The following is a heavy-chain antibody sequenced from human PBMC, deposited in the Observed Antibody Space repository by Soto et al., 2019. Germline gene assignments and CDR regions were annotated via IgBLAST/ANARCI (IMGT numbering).Heavy chain of an antibody. J-gene: IGHJ6*02. CDR1: GYSFTRYG. CDR3: AMVDVYVTPSPQDV. CDR2: INAYNGNT. V-gene: IGHV1-18*01. D-gene: IGHD3-16*01. Sequence: QVQLVQSGAEVKNPGASVKVSCKASGYSFTRYGIGWARQAPVQGLEWMGWINAYNGNTNYAQNLQGRLTLTTDTSTTTAYMELRSLRSNDTAIYYCAMVDVYVTPSPQDVWGQGTTVTVSS.